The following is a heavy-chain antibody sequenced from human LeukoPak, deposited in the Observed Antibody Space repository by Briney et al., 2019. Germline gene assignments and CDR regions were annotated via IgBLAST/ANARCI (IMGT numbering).Heavy chain of an antibody. D-gene: IGHD2-15*01. CDR3: ARAGYCSGGSCYYDY. Sequence: PGGSLRLSCAASGFTFDDYGMSWVRQAPGKGLEWVSGINWNGGSTGYADSVKGRFTISRDNAKNSLYLQMNSLRAEDTALYYCARAGYCSGGSCYYDYWGQGTLVTVSS. CDR2: INWNGGST. V-gene: IGHV3-20*04. J-gene: IGHJ4*02. CDR1: GFTFDDYG.